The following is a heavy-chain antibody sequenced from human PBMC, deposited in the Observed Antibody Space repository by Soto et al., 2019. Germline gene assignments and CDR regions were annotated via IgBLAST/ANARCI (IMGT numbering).Heavy chain of an antibody. J-gene: IGHJ6*02. CDR2: IYHSEST. D-gene: IGHD6-13*01. Sequence: SETLSLTCAVSGGSISSSNWWSWVRQPPGKGLEWIGEIYHSESTNYNPSLKSRVTISVDKSKNQFSLKLSSVTAADTAVYYCARAQSSSWYNYGMDVWGQGTTVTVSS. CDR1: GGSISSSNW. CDR3: ARAQSSSWYNYGMDV. V-gene: IGHV4-4*02.